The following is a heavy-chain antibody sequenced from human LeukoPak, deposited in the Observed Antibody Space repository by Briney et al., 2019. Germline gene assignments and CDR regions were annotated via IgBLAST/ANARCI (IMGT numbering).Heavy chain of an antibody. CDR2: ISWNSGSI. J-gene: IGHJ4*02. Sequence: GGSLRLSSAASGFTFDDYAMHWVRQAPGKGLEWVSGISWNSGSIGYADSVKGRFTISRDNAKNSLYLQMNSLRAEDTALYYCAKVAFGELLTYYFDYWGQGTLVTVSS. D-gene: IGHD3-10*01. CDR1: GFTFDDYA. CDR3: AKVAFGELLTYYFDY. V-gene: IGHV3-9*01.